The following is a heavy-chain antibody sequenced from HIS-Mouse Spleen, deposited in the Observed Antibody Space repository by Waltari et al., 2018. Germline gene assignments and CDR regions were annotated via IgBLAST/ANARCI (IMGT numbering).Heavy chain of an antibody. CDR2: IYHSGST. CDR3: AGVKT. V-gene: IGHV4-38-2*02. Sequence: QVQLQESGPGLVKPSETLSLTCTVSGYSISSGYYWGWIRQPPGKGLEWIGGIYHSGSTYYNPSLKSRVTISVDTSKNQFSLQLSSVTAADTAVYYCAGVKTWGQGTLVTVSS. CDR1: GYSISSGYY. J-gene: IGHJ5*02.